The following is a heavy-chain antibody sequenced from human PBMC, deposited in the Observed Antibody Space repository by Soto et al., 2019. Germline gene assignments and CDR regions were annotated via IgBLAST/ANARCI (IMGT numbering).Heavy chain of an antibody. CDR3: ARDSLLWFGERSL. CDR2: IYSTGST. CDR1: GGSISSGGYY. J-gene: IGHJ4*02. Sequence: QVQLQESGPGLVKPSQTLSLTCTVSGGSISSGGYYWSWILQHPGKGLEWLGYIYSTGSTYYNPSLKSRVTVSVDTSKNQFSLKLSTVTAADTAVYYWARDSLLWFGERSLWGQGTLVTVSS. V-gene: IGHV4-31*03. D-gene: IGHD3-10*01.